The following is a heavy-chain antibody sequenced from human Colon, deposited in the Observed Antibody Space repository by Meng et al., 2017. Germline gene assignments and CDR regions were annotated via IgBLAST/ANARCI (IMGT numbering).Heavy chain of an antibody. D-gene: IGHD3-22*01. J-gene: IGHJ4*02. CDR3: AKWGIGGYYDSGAFYPNY. CDR1: GFTFGSYA. CDR2: ISNSGVVT. Sequence: GESLKISCAVSGFTFGSYAMAWVRHGPGKGLEWVSAISNSGVVTNYAESVKGRFTISRDNSKNTLYLQMNSLRIEDTAVYYCAKWGIGGYYDSGAFYPNYWGQGTQVTVSS. V-gene: IGHV3-23*01.